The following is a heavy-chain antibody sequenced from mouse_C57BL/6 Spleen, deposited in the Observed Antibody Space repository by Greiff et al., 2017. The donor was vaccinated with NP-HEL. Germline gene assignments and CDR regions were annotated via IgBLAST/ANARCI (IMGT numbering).Heavy chain of an antibody. Sequence: QVQLKQPGAELVKPGASVKLSCKASGYTFTSYWMHWVKQRPGQGLEWIGMIHPNSGSTNYNEKFKSKATLTVDKSSSTAYMQLSSLTSEDSAVYYCARYSSNYSWFAYWGQGTLVTVSA. J-gene: IGHJ3*01. CDR2: IHPNSGST. CDR1: GYTFTSYW. V-gene: IGHV1-64*01. D-gene: IGHD2-5*01. CDR3: ARYSSNYSWFAY.